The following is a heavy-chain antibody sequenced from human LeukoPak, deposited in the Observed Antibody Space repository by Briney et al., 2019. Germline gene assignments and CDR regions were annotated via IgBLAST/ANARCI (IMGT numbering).Heavy chain of an antibody. CDR2: ISSSSSTI. CDR1: GFTFSSYS. D-gene: IGHD3-9*01. Sequence: GGSLRLSCAASGFTFSSYSMSWVRQAPGKGLEWVSYISSSSSTIYYADSVKGRFTISRDNAKNSLYLQMNSLRAEDTAVYYCARGYFDRSSTRVFGYWGQGTLVTVSS. V-gene: IGHV3-48*01. CDR3: ARGYFDRSSTRVFGY. J-gene: IGHJ4*02.